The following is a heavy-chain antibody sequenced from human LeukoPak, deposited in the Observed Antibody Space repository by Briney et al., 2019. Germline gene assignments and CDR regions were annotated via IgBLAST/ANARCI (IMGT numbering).Heavy chain of an antibody. D-gene: IGHD3-3*01. CDR3: ARRHSRVVKPPRGDY. CDR2: INHSGST. Sequence: KPSETLSLTCAVYGGSFSGYYWSWIRHPPGKGLEWIGEINHSGSTNYNPSLKSRVTISVDTSKNQCSLKLSSVTAADTAVYYCARRHSRVVKPPRGDYWGQGTLVTVSS. V-gene: IGHV4-34*01. J-gene: IGHJ4*02. CDR1: GGSFSGYY.